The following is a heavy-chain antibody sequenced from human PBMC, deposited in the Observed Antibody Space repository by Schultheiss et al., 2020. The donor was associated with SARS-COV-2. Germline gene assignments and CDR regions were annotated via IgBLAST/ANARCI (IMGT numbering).Heavy chain of an antibody. D-gene: IGHD2-2*01. V-gene: IGHV4-61*05. J-gene: IGHJ3*02. Sequence: SETLSLTCTVSGGSISSSSYYWGWIRQPPGKGLEWIGYIYYSGSTNYNPSLKSRVTISVDTSKNQFSLKLSSVTAADTAVYYCARAQHIVVVPAALNDAFDIWGQGTMVTVSS. CDR3: ARAQHIVVVPAALNDAFDI. CDR1: GGSISSSSYY. CDR2: IYYSGST.